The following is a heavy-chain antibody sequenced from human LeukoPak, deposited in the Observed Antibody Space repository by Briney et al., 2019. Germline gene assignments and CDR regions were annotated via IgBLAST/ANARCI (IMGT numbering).Heavy chain of an antibody. CDR1: GFTFSSFA. CDR3: ARGPWIAVAGTEYYFDY. Sequence: GGSLRLSCAASGFTFSSFAMGWVRQAPGKGLEWVSGIRDSGDSTYSADSVKGRFTISRDNSKNTLYLQMNSLRAEDTAVYYCARGPWIAVAGTEYYFDYWGQGTLVTVSS. CDR2: IRDSGDST. V-gene: IGHV3-23*01. D-gene: IGHD6-19*01. J-gene: IGHJ4*02.